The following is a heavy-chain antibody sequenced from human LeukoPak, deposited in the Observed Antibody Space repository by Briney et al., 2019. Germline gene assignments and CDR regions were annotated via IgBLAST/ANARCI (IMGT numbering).Heavy chain of an antibody. J-gene: IGHJ4*02. D-gene: IGHD2-15*01. CDR2: IFYSGTT. CDR3: ARSDCSGGACYINFDY. Sequence: PSETLSLTCIFSSGSISSGSISNFYWNWIRQPPGKGLEWIGYIFYSGTTNYNPSLKSRVTISIDTSKNQFSLKFSSVTAADTAVYYCARSDCSGGACYINFDYWGQGTLVTVSS. CDR1: SGSISSGSISNFY. V-gene: IGHV4-61*01.